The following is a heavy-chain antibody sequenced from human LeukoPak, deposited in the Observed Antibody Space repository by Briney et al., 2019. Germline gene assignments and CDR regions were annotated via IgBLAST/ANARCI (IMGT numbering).Heavy chain of an antibody. Sequence: GGSLRLSCAASGFTLSSYAMHWVRQAPGKGLEWVAVISYDGSNKYYADSVKGRFTISRDNSENTLYLQMNSLRAEDTAVYYCTRDYSSSWYRYYYGMDVWGKGTTVTVSS. J-gene: IGHJ6*04. CDR3: TRDYSSSWYRYYYGMDV. CDR2: ISYDGSNK. D-gene: IGHD6-13*01. V-gene: IGHV3-30*04. CDR1: GFTLSSYA.